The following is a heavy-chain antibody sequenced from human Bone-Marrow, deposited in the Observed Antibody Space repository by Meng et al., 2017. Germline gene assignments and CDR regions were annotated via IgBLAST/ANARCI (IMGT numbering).Heavy chain of an antibody. CDR3: ARGGYCSGGSCN. J-gene: IGHJ4*02. D-gene: IGHD2-15*01. CDR1: GGSFSGYY. CDR2: INHSGST. Sequence: QVQLQQWGAGLLKPSETLSLPCAVYGGSFSGYYWSGIRQPPGKGLEWIGEINHSGSTNYNPSLKSRVTISVDTSKNQFSLKLSSVTAADTAVYYCARGGYCSGGSCNWGQGTLVTVSS. V-gene: IGHV4-34*01.